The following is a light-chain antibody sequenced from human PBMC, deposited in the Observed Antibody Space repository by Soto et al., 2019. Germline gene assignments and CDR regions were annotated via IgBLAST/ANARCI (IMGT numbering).Light chain of an antibody. CDR2: SNS. CDR1: NSNIGSNT. J-gene: IGLJ2*01. CDR3: ATWDDSLNGRV. Sequence: QSVLTQPPSASGTPGQRVTISCSGSNSNIGSNTVNWYQQLPGTAPKILIYSNSERPSGVPDRFSGSKSGTSASLAISGLQSEDEADYYCATWDDSLNGRVFGGGTKLTVL. V-gene: IGLV1-44*01.